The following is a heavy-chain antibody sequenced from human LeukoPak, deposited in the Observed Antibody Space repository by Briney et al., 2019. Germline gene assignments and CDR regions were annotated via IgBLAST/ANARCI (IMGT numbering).Heavy chain of an antibody. D-gene: IGHD5-18*01. CDR1: GFTFSSFG. J-gene: IGHJ4*02. V-gene: IGHV1-3*01. CDR3: ARLAGQLWLLFDY. Sequence: PGGSLRLSCAASGFTFSSFGIHWVRQAPGQRLEWMGWINAGNGNTKYSQKFQGRVTITRDTSASTAYMELSSLRSEDTAVYYCARLAGQLWLLFDYWGQGTLVTVSS. CDR2: INAGNGNT.